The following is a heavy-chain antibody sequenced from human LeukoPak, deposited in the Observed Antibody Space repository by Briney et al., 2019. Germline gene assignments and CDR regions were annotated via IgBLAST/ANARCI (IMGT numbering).Heavy chain of an antibody. V-gene: IGHV3-30*04. CDR3: ARDLDLVVVSYAFDI. D-gene: IGHD3-22*01. CDR2: ISYDGSYK. CDR1: GFTFSSFA. Sequence: GGSLRLSCAASGFTFSSFATYWVRQAPGKGLEWVAVISYDGSYKYYADSVKGRFTISRDNSKNTLYLQMNSLRAEDTAVYYCARDLDLVVVSYAFDIWGQGTMVTVSS. J-gene: IGHJ3*02.